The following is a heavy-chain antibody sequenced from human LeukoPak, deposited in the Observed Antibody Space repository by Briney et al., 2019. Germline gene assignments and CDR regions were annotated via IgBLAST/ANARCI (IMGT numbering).Heavy chain of an antibody. Sequence: ASVTVSCKASGYTFTSYGISWVRQAPGQGLEWMGWISAYSGDTNYAQKFQGRVTITAGESTSTAYMELSSLRSEDTAVYYCARDERRLGYFDYWGQGTLVTVSS. CDR1: GYTFTSYG. CDR3: ARDERRLGYFDY. J-gene: IGHJ4*02. CDR2: ISAYSGDT. D-gene: IGHD1-1*01. V-gene: IGHV1-18*01.